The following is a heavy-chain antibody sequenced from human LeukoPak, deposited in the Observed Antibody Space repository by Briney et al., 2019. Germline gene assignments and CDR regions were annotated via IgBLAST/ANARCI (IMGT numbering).Heavy chain of an antibody. D-gene: IGHD2-15*01. CDR3: ARTHCSGGSCYSFDY. J-gene: IGHJ4*02. CDR2: IYYSGST. Sequence: SETLSLTCTVSGGSISSYYWSWSRQPPGKGLEWMAYIYYSGSTNYNPSLKSRVTISVDTSKNQFSLKLSSVTDADTAVYYCARTHCSGGSCYSFDYWGQGTLVTVSS. CDR1: GGSISSYY. V-gene: IGHV4-59*01.